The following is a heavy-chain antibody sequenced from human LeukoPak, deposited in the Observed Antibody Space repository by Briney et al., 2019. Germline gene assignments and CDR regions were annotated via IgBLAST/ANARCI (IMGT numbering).Heavy chain of an antibody. CDR2: ISYDGSNK. D-gene: IGHD2-2*01. J-gene: IGHJ4*02. CDR1: GFTFSSYA. Sequence: GGSLRLSCAASGFTFSSYAMHWVRQAPGKGLEWVAVISYDGSNKYYADSVKGRFTISRDNSKNTLYLQMNSLRAEDAAVYYCARGVPAAIGYYFDYWGQGTLVTVSS. V-gene: IGHV3-30-3*01. CDR3: ARGVPAAIGYYFDY.